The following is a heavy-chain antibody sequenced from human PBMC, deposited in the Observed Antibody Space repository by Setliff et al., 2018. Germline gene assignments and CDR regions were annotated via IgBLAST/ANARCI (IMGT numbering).Heavy chain of an antibody. CDR2: INAANGNT. CDR3: ARGRPTANPYYYYYMDV. D-gene: IGHD4-4*01. V-gene: IGHV1-3*01. J-gene: IGHJ6*03. Sequence: ASVKVSCKASRYTFTSYGVHWVRQAPGQRLEWMGWINAANGNTKYSQKFQGRVTITRDTSASTAYMDLSSLRSDDMAVYYCARGRPTANPYYYYYMDVWGKGTTVTVSS. CDR1: RYTFTSYG.